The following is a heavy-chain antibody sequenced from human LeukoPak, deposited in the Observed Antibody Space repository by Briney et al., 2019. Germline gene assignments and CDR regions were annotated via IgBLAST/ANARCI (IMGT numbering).Heavy chain of an antibody. CDR1: GYTFTSYS. Sequence: EASVKVSCKASGYTFTSYSISWVRQAPGQGLEWMGWISGYNGNTNYAQKFQGRVTMTTDTSTSTAYMELRSLRSDDTAVYYCARAPDDYDFWSGPFDYWGRGTLVTVSS. D-gene: IGHD3-3*01. V-gene: IGHV1-18*01. J-gene: IGHJ4*02. CDR3: ARAPDDYDFWSGPFDY. CDR2: ISGYNGNT.